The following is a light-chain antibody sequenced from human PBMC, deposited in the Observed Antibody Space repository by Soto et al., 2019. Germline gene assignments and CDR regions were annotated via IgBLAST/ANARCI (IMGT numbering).Light chain of an antibody. CDR2: AAS. Sequence: IQLTQSPSSLSASVGDRVTITCRASQGIGSYLAWYQQKPGEAPKLLIFAASTLQSGVPSRFSGSGSGTDFTLTISSLQAEDIATYYCQQYDNLPTFGGGTKVDIK. CDR1: QGIGSY. CDR3: QQYDNLPT. V-gene: IGKV1-9*01. J-gene: IGKJ4*01.